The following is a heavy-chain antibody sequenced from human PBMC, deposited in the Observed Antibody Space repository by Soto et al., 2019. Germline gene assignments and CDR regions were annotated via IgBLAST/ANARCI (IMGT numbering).Heavy chain of an antibody. CDR1: GFTFSSYA. D-gene: IGHD3-3*01. CDR3: ASLGGFWSGYYSNAGDYFDY. Sequence: QVQLVESGGGVVQPGRSLRLSCAASGFTFSSYAMHWVRQAPGKGLEWVAIISYAVSNKYYADSVKGRFTISRDNSKNTLYLQMNSLRAEDTAVYYCASLGGFWSGYYSNAGDYFDYWGQGTLVTVSS. CDR2: ISYAVSNK. J-gene: IGHJ4*02. V-gene: IGHV3-30-3*01.